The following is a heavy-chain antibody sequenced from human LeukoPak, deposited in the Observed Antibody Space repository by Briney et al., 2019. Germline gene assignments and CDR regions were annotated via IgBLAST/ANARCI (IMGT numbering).Heavy chain of an antibody. V-gene: IGHV3-15*01. CDR1: GFTFSNAW. D-gene: IGHD3-10*01. Sequence: GGSLRLSCAASGFTFSNAWMSWARRAPGKGLEWVGRIKSKTDGGTTDYAAPVKGRFTISRDDSKNTLYLQMNSLKTEDTAVYYCTTDWAMVRGVTDAFDIWGQGTMVTVSS. CDR2: IKSKTDGGTT. J-gene: IGHJ3*02. CDR3: TTDWAMVRGVTDAFDI.